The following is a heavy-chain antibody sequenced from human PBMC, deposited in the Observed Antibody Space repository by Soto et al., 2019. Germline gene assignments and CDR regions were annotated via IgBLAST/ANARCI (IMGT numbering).Heavy chain of an antibody. J-gene: IGHJ4*02. Sequence: EVQLLESGGGLVQPGGSLRLSCAASGFTFSSYAMSWVRQAPGKGLEWASAISGSGGSTYYADSVKGRFTISRDNSKDPRYLQMNSLRAEDTSVDYCAKDRGRITIFGVVIITDYWGQGTLVTVSS. CDR3: AKDRGRITIFGVVIITDY. D-gene: IGHD3-3*01. V-gene: IGHV3-23*01. CDR1: GFTFSSYA. CDR2: ISGSGGST.